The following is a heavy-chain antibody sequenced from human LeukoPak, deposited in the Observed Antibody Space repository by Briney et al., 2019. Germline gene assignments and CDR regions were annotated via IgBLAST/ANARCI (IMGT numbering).Heavy chain of an antibody. CDR1: GFTFSSYW. CDR3: ASELSAGY. J-gene: IGHJ4*02. V-gene: IGHV3-74*01. Sequence: SGGSLRLSCAASGFTFSSYWMYWVRQAPGKGLVWVSRISSDGGNTHYADSVKGRFTISRDNAKNTLYLQMNTLRAEDTAVYYCASELSAGYWGQGTLVTVSS. D-gene: IGHD6-19*01. CDR2: ISSDGGNT.